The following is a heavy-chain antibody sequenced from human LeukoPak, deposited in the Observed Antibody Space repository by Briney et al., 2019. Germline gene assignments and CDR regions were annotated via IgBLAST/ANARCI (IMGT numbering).Heavy chain of an antibody. CDR2: IKSKTDGGTT. J-gene: IGHJ4*02. CDR1: GFTFSNAW. Sequence: KPGGSLRLSCAASGFTFSNAWMSWVRQAPGKGLEWVGRIKSKTDGGTTDYAAPVKGRFTISRDDSKNTLYLQMNSLKTEDTAVYYCTTAVYYDSSGYYNWGQGTLVTVSS. CDR3: TTAVYYDSSGYYN. D-gene: IGHD3-22*01. V-gene: IGHV3-15*01.